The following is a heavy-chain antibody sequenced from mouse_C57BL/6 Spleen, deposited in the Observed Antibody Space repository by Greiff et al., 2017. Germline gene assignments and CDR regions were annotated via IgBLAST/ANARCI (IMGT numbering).Heavy chain of an antibody. J-gene: IGHJ2*01. V-gene: IGHV1-72*01. D-gene: IGHD1-1*01. CDR1: GYTFTSYW. CDR3: ASGVVATNY. CDR2: IDPNSGGT. Sequence: QVQLKQPGAELVKPGASVKLSCKASGYTFTSYWMHWVKQRPGRGLEWIGRIDPNSGGTKYNEKFKSKATLTVDKPSSAAYMQRSSLTSEDSAVYYCASGVVATNYWGQGTTLTVSS.